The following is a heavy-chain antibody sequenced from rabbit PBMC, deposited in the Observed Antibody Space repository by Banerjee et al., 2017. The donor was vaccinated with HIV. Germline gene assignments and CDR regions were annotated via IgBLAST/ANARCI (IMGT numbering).Heavy chain of an antibody. D-gene: IGHD7-1*01. V-gene: IGHV1S45*01. Sequence: QEQLKETGGGLVQPGGSLTLSCKASGFDVINYYMSWVRQAPGKGLEWIACIWTGSGTIYYASWAKGRFTISKTSSTTVTLQMTSLTAADTATYFCAREGYGDGTGDYDLWGPGTLVTVS. J-gene: IGHJ4*01. CDR3: AREGYGDGTGDYDL. CDR2: IWTGSGTI. CDR1: GFDVINYY.